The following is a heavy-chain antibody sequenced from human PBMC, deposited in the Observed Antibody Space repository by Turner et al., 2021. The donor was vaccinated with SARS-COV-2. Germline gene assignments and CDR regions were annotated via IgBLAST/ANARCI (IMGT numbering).Heavy chain of an antibody. CDR2: ISYDGSKK. Sequence: QVQLVESGGGVVQPGRSLRLSCAASGFIFSTYGMHWVRQAPGKGLKWVAVISYDGSKKYYADSVKGRFTISRDNSKNTLYLQMNSLRAEDTAVYYCAKARDGYNYFDYWGQGTLVTVSS. CDR1: GFIFSTYG. CDR3: AKARDGYNYFDY. V-gene: IGHV3-30*18. D-gene: IGHD5-12*01. J-gene: IGHJ4*02.